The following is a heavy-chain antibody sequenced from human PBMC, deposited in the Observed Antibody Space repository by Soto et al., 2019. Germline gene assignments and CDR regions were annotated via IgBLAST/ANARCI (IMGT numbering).Heavy chain of an antibody. CDR2: IDSSGSII. CDR1: GFTFSDYY. Sequence: GGSLRLSCSASGFTFSDYYMSWIRQAPGKGLEWISYIDSSGSIIYYADSVKGRFTISRDNAKNSLYLQMNSLRAEDTAVYYCARDLGYYDSSGYFDYWGQGTLVTVSS. D-gene: IGHD3-22*01. CDR3: ARDLGYYDSSGYFDY. J-gene: IGHJ4*02. V-gene: IGHV3-11*01.